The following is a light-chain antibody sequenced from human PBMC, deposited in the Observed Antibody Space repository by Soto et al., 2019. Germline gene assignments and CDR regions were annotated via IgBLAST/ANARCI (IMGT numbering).Light chain of an antibody. CDR2: GAA. J-gene: IGKJ4*01. CDR1: QSDSSRN. CDR3: QQDGSSPIT. V-gene: IGKV3-20*01. Sequence: IVLTQSPGTRSLSPGERATLSCRASQSDSSRNLARYQQKPGQAARLLISGAASRATGIADRSSGSGSGTGFTLGISRLEPADVAVYYCQQDGSSPITSGGGTKVDIK.